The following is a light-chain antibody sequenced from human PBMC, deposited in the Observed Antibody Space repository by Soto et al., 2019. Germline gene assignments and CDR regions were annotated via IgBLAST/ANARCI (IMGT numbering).Light chain of an antibody. CDR2: GAS. V-gene: IGKV3-20*01. CDR1: QSVSSY. Sequence: EIVLTQSPATLSLSPGERPTLSCTASQSVSSYLAWYQQKPGQAPRLLIYGASSRATGITDRFSGSGSGTDFTLTISRLEPEDFAVYYCQQYGSSPLTFGQGTRLEI. CDR3: QQYGSSPLT. J-gene: IGKJ5*01.